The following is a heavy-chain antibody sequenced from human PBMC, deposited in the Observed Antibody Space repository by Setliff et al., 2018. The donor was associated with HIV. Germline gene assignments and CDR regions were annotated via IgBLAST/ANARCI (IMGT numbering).Heavy chain of an antibody. D-gene: IGHD2-15*01. V-gene: IGHV3-74*01. Sequence: GGSLRLSCAASGFTFSTSWMHWVRQAPGKGLVWVSRIKTDGSDTTYADSVKDRFTISRDNTKNTLFLQMNSLRAEDTAVYYCARGVRAYSTSPRGFDIWGQGTMVTVSS. J-gene: IGHJ3*02. CDR3: ARGVRAYSTSPRGFDI. CDR1: GFTFSTSW. CDR2: IKTDGSDT.